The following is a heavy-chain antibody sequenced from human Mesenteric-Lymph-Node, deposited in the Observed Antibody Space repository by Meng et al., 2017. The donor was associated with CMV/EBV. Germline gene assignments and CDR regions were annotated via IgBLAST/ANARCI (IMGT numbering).Heavy chain of an antibody. J-gene: IGHJ6*02. D-gene: IGHD1-26*01. V-gene: IGHV3-30-3*01. Sequence: GESLKISCAASGSDFSEYAMHWVRPAPGKGLEWLAVIAYDGSDKDSADSLKGRFTVSRDNSKNTLYLQMNSLRAEDTAVYYCARDSWELLYYYYGMDVWGQGTTVTVSS. CDR1: GSDFSEYA. CDR2: IAYDGSDK. CDR3: ARDSWELLYYYYGMDV.